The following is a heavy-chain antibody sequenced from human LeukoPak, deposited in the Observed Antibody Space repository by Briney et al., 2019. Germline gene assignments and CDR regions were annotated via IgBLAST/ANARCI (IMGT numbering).Heavy chain of an antibody. CDR3: AKYQRADSYYYAMDV. J-gene: IGHJ6*02. CDR2: ISGSGGST. V-gene: IGHV3-23*01. CDR1: GFTFSSYA. D-gene: IGHD6-25*01. Sequence: GGSLRLSCAASGFTFSSYAMSWVRQAPGKGLEWVSAISGSGGSTYYADSVKGRFTISRDNSKNTLYLQMNSLRAEDTALYSCAKYQRADSYYYAMDVWGQGTTVTVSS.